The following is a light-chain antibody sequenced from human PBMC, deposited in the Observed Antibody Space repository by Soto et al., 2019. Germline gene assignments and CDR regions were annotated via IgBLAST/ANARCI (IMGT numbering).Light chain of an antibody. Sequence: EIVLTQSPGTLSLSPGEGVTLSCRASQDVSGRSLAWYQQKPGQPPRLVIYSTSARATGIPDRFSGSGSGTDFTLSISRLEPEDFAVYYCQQFGRPPGTFGQGTTVEIK. J-gene: IGKJ1*01. CDR1: QDVSGRS. CDR2: STS. V-gene: IGKV3-20*01. CDR3: QQFGRPPGT.